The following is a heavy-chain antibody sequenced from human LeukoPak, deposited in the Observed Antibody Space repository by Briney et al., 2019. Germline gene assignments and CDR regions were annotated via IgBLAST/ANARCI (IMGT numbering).Heavy chain of an antibody. V-gene: IGHV3-23*01. J-gene: IGHJ4*02. CDR1: GFAFTNYA. D-gene: IGHD4-17*01. CDR3: ARDYADYVGFFFFDH. Sequence: GGSLSLSCAASGFAFTNYAINWVRLAPGKGLEWVSSISDSGGSTYYADSAKGRFTISRDNSKNTLYLQMDSLRAEDTAVYYCARDYADYVGFFFFDHWGQGTLVTVSS. CDR2: ISDSGGST.